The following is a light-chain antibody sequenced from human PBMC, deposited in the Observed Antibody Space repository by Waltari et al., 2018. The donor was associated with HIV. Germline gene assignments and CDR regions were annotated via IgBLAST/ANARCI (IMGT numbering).Light chain of an antibody. CDR3: CAYAGSTTYVI. CDR2: EVS. CDR1: SSDVGGYNI. V-gene: IGLV2-23*02. Sequence: QSALTQPASVSGSPGQSITISCTRTSSDVGGYNIVSWYQQHPGKAPKLMIYEVSKRPSGVSNRFSGSKSGNTASLTISGLQAEDEADYYCCAYAGSTTYVIFGGGTKLTVL. J-gene: IGLJ2*01.